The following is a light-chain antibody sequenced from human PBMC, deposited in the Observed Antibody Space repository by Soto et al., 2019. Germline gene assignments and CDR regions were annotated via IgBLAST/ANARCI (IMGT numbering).Light chain of an antibody. V-gene: IGKV3-20*01. CDR1: QILLKTDGFQY. CDR3: HQYGSSPRA. J-gene: IGKJ1*01. Sequence: IVLTQSPLSLAFTPGEPASISCRSGQILLKTDGFQYLDWYLQKPGQPPRLLIYDVSSRTPGTPDRFSGSGSGTDFALTISRLEPEDFAVYYCHQYGSSPRAFGQGTKVDIK. CDR2: DVS.